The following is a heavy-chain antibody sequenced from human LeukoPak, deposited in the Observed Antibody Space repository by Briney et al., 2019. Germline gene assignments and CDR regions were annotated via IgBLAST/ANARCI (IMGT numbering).Heavy chain of an antibody. CDR3: ARVRYYDILTGYYGDGYFDY. CDR2: IYYSRSN. V-gene: IGHV4-59*01. CDR1: GGSISSYY. D-gene: IGHD3-9*01. J-gene: IGHJ4*02. Sequence: PSETLSLTCTVSGGSISSYYWSWIRQPPGKGLEWIGYIYYSRSNNYNPSLKSRVTISVDTSKNPFSLKLSTVTAADTAVYYCARVRYYDILTGYYGDGYFDYWGQGTLVTVSS.